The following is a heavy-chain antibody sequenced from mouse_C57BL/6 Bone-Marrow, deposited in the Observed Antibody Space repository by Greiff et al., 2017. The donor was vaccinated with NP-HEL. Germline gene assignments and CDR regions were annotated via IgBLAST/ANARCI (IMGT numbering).Heavy chain of an antibody. Sequence: VKLQQSGAELARPGASVKLSCKASGYTFTSYGISWVKQRTGQGLEWIGEIYPRSGNTYYNEKFKGKATLTADKSSSTAYMELRSLTSEDSAVYFCARPYYGSLFDYWGQGTTLTVSS. D-gene: IGHD1-1*01. J-gene: IGHJ2*01. V-gene: IGHV1-81*01. CDR3: ARPYYGSLFDY. CDR2: IYPRSGNT. CDR1: GYTFTSYG.